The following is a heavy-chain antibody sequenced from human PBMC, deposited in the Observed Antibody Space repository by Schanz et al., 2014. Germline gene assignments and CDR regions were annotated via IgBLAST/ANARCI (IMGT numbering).Heavy chain of an antibody. J-gene: IGHJ6*03. V-gene: IGHV3-30*03. CDR2: VSSDGNND. CDR1: GFTISSYG. Sequence: QVRLVESGGGVVQPGRSLRLSCAASGFTISSYGMHWVRQAPGKGLEWVALVSSDGNNDYYTDSVKGRFTISRDNSKNTVHLQMNSLRAEDTAVYYCARAPVTVGPYHYYMDVWGKGTTVTVSS. D-gene: IGHD4-17*01. CDR3: ARAPVTVGPYHYYMDV.